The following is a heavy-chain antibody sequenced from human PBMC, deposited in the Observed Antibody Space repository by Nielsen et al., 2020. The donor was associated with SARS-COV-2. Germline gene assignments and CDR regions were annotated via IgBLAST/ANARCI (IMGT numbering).Heavy chain of an antibody. V-gene: IGHV3-66*01. D-gene: IGHD6-13*01. Sequence: GESLKISCAASGFTFDDYGMSWVRQAPGKGLEWVSVIYSGGSTYYADSVKGRFTISRDNSKNTLYLQMNSLRAEDTAVYYCARGMGIAAAVPYFDYWGQGTLVTVSS. J-gene: IGHJ4*02. CDR3: ARGMGIAAAVPYFDY. CDR2: IYSGGST. CDR1: GFTFDDYG.